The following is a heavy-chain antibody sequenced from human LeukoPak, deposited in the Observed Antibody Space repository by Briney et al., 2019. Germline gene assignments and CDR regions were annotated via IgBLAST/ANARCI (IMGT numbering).Heavy chain of an antibody. CDR1: GGSFSGYY. Sequence: PSETLSLTCAVYGGSFSGYYWSWIRQPPGKGLEWIGEINHSGGTNYNPSLKSRVTISVDTSKNQFSLKLSSVTAADTAVYYCARGGYDFWSGYEFDPWGQGTLVTVSS. J-gene: IGHJ5*02. CDR3: ARGGYDFWSGYEFDP. V-gene: IGHV4-34*01. D-gene: IGHD3-3*01. CDR2: INHSGGT.